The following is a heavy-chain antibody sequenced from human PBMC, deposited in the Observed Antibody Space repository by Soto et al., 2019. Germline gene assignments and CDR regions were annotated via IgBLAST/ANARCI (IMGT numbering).Heavy chain of an antibody. CDR2: IYYSGST. J-gene: IGHJ6*03. CDR3: ATPTPYYYMVF. V-gene: IGHV4-59*08. Sequence: SETLSLTCTVSGGSISSYYWSWIRQPPGKGLEWIGYIYYSGSTNYNPSLKSRVTISVDTSKNQFSLKLSSVTAADTAVYYCATPTPYYYMVFLGKGPTVTVSS. CDR1: GGSISSYY.